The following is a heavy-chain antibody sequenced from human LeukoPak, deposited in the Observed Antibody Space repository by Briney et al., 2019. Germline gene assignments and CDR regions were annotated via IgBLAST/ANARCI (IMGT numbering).Heavy chain of an antibody. D-gene: IGHD1-14*01. CDR2: IHRRGSP. J-gene: IGHJ4*02. V-gene: IGHV4-4*02. CDR3: AGEILGGFNPGAY. Sequence: KPSETLSLTCTVSLDSTTSNFWSWVRQPPGKGLEWIGEIHRRGSPNYNPSLQSRVTISIDRSRNQIALELSSVTAADTAVYYCAGEILGGFNPGAYWGQGTLVTVSS. CDR1: LDSTTSNF.